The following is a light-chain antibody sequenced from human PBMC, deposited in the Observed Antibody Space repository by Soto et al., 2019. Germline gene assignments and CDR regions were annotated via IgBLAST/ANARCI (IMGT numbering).Light chain of an antibody. V-gene: IGKV3-15*01. CDR3: QHYSTWLS. CDR2: GAS. CDR1: QTVGCT. J-gene: IGKJ4*01. Sequence: EIVLTQSPATRSVSPGDRVTLSCRARQTVGCTLAWYQQKPGQPPRLLIRGASTRATGVPARVGGSGSGTEFTLISHSLQSEVFAVYFCQHYSTWLSFGGGTKVEI.